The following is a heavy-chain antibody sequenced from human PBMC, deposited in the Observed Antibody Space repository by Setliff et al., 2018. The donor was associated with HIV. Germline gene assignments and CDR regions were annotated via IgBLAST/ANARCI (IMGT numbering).Heavy chain of an antibody. J-gene: IGHJ4*02. D-gene: IGHD3-22*01. CDR1: GYSISSGYY. CDR3: ARYVSSGFYFGF. CDR2: IHHSGTT. Sequence: SETLSLTCSVSGYSISSGYYWSWVRQPPGKGLEWIATIHHSGTTYYNPSLKSLVTISVDTSKNHFSLNVNSVTAADTAVYSCARYVSSGFYFGFWGQGTLVTVSS. V-gene: IGHV4-38-2*02.